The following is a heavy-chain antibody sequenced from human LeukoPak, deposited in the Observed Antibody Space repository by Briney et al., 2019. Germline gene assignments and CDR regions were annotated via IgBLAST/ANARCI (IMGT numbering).Heavy chain of an antibody. J-gene: IGHJ4*02. V-gene: IGHV1-69*05. CDR2: IIPIFGTA. CDR1: GGTFSSYA. D-gene: IGHD3-10*01. CDR3: AREGSGWQGTRGSSYYFDY. Sequence: SVKVSCKASGGTFSSYAISWVRQAPGQGLEWMGGIIPIFGTANYAQKFQGRVTITTDESTSTAYMELSGLRSEDTAVYYCAREGSGWQGTRGSSYYFDYWGQGTLVTVSS.